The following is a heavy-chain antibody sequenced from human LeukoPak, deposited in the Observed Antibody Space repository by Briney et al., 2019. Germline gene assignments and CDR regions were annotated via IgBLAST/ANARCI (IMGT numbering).Heavy chain of an antibody. J-gene: IGHJ5*02. Sequence: GGSLRLSCAASGFTFSSYWMNWVRQAPGKGLVWVSRIASDGSSTTYADSVKGRFSISRDNAKNTLYLRMNSLRVEDTAVYYRARRLTQYDCFDPWGQGILVTVSS. CDR3: ARRLTQYDCFDP. D-gene: IGHD2-2*01. CDR1: GFTFSSYW. V-gene: IGHV3-74*01. CDR2: IASDGSST.